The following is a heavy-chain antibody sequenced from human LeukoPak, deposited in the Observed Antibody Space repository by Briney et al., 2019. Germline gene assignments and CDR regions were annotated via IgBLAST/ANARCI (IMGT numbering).Heavy chain of an antibody. CDR3: ASNNGRYSSSSDY. V-gene: IGHV4-39*01. CDR1: GGSISSSSYY. CDR2: TYYSGST. J-gene: IGHJ4*02. D-gene: IGHD6-13*01. Sequence: SETLSLTCTVSGGSISSSSYYWGWIRQPPGKGLEWIGSTYYSGSTYYNPSLKSRVTISVDTSKNQFSLKLSSVTAADTAVYYCASNNGRYSSSSDYWGQGTLVTVSS.